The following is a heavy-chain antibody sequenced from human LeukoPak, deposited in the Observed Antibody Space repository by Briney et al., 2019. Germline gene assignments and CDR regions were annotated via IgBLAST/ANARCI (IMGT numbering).Heavy chain of an antibody. CDR3: AKETTFLLAAAGVFDY. V-gene: IGHV3-23*01. Sequence: PGGSLRLSCAASGFTFSSYAMSWVRQAPGKGLEWVSAISGSGGSTYYADSVKGRFTISRDNSKNTLYLQMNSLRAEDTAVYYCAKETTFLLAAAGVFDYWGQGTLVTVSS. CDR1: GFTFSSYA. J-gene: IGHJ4*02. D-gene: IGHD6-13*01. CDR2: ISGSGGST.